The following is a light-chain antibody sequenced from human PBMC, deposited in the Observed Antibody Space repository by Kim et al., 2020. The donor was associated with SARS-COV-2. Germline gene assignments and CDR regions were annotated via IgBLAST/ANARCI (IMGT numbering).Light chain of an antibody. CDR1: NIGSKN. CDR3: QVWDSSTVV. CDR2: RDT. V-gene: IGLV3-9*01. J-gene: IGLJ2*01. Sequence: SVAVGQTARITCGGNNIGSKNVHWYQQKPGQAPVLVIYRDTNRPSGIPERFSGSNSGNTATLTISRAQAGDEADYFCQVWDSSTVVFGGGTQLTVL.